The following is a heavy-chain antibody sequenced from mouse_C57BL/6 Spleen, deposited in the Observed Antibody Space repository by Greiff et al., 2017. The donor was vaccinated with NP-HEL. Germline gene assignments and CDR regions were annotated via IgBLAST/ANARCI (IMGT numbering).Heavy chain of an antibody. D-gene: IGHD1-1*01. CDR1: GFTFSSYA. Sequence: EVMLVESGGGLVKPGGSLKLSCAASGFTFSSYAMSWVRQTPEKRLEWVATISDGGSYTYYPDNVKGRFTISRDNAKNNLYLQMSHLKSEDTAMYYCAREYYGSSYCYAMDYWGQGTSVTVSS. J-gene: IGHJ4*01. CDR2: ISDGGSYT. V-gene: IGHV5-4*01. CDR3: AREYYGSSYCYAMDY.